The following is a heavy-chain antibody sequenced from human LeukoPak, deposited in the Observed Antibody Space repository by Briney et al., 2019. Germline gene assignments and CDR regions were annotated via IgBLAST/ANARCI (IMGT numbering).Heavy chain of an antibody. Sequence: SVKVSCKASGGTFSSYAISWVRQAPGQGLEWMGRIIPIFGTANYAQKFQGRVTITTDESTSTAYMELSSLRSEDTAVYYCAREAYCDSSGYFDYWGQGTLVTVSS. V-gene: IGHV1-69*05. CDR1: GGTFSSYA. D-gene: IGHD3-22*01. CDR2: IIPIFGTA. J-gene: IGHJ4*02. CDR3: AREAYCDSSGYFDY.